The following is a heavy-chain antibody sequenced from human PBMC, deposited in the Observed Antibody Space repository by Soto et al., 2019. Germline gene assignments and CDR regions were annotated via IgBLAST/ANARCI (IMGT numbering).Heavy chain of an antibody. CDR1: GGSISSGGYY. CDR2: IYYSGSS. Sequence: QVQLQESGPGLVKPSQTLSLTCTVSGGSISSGGYYWTLIRQHPGKGLEWIGYIYYSGSSYYNPSPKSRVTRSVETSKHQFSLTLSSVTAADTAVYYCARSVFPWGQGTLVTVSS. J-gene: IGHJ5*02. V-gene: IGHV4-31*03. CDR3: ARSVFP.